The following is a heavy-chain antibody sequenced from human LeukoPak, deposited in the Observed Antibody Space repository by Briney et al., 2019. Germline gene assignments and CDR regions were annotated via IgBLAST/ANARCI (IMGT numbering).Heavy chain of an antibody. J-gene: IGHJ5*02. D-gene: IGHD5-12*01. Sequence: ASVKVSCKASGYTFTGYYMHWVRQAPGQGLEWMGWINPSSGGTNYAQKFQGRVTMTRDTSISTAYMELSRLRSDDTAVYYCARDRSGYVHVNWFDPWGQGTLVTVSS. CDR2: INPSSGGT. CDR3: ARDRSGYVHVNWFDP. CDR1: GYTFTGYY. V-gene: IGHV1-2*02.